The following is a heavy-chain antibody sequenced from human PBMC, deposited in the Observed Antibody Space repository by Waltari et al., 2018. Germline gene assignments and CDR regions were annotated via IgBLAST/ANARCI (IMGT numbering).Heavy chain of an antibody. D-gene: IGHD2-21*01. V-gene: IGHV3-48*01. CDR1: GFPFSDFA. CDR3: ARDHLWAVDY. CDR2: VRGGVNNVI. J-gene: IGHJ4*02. Sequence: DVQLVESGGGLVQPGGSLRLSCAASGFPFSDFALNWIRQAPGKGREWLPYVRGGVNNVIKYAQSVKGRFTISRDEAKNSLYLQMSNLRVDDTAIYYCARDHLWAVDYWGQGTVVTVSS.